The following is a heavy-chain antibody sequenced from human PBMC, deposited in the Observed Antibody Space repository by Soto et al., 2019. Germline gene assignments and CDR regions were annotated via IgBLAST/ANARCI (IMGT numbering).Heavy chain of an antibody. J-gene: IGHJ4*02. CDR1: GYTFNKHA. CDR3: AKVLRGTYFDDSDY. D-gene: IGHD3-22*01. Sequence: QVQLVQSGAEVKKPGASVMLSCKASGYTFNKHAIMWVRQARGQGLEWMGWISAHNGNTNSAPKFQGRLTMTTDTSTSTDYMELRSMTSDDTAVYYCAKVLRGTYFDDSDYWGQGTLVTVSS. CDR2: ISAHNGNT. V-gene: IGHV1-18*01.